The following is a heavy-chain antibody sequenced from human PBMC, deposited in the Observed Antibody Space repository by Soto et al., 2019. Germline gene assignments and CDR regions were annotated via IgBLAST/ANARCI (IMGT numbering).Heavy chain of an antibody. J-gene: IGHJ4*02. CDR3: AKDHNPGIAAAGSIPGYY. CDR1: GFTFSTYA. D-gene: IGHD6-13*01. CDR2: ISGSGGSA. V-gene: IGHV3-23*01. Sequence: GGSLRLSCTASGFTFSTYAMSWVRQAPGKGLEWVSAISGSGGSAYYADSVKGRFTISRDNSKNTLYLQMNSLRAEDAAVYYCAKDHNPGIAAAGSIPGYYWGQGTLVTVSS.